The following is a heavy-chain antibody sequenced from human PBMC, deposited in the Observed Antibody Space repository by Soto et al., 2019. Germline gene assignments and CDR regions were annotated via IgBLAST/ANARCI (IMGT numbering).Heavy chain of an antibody. J-gene: IGHJ4*02. CDR3: ARGSGVWFGAFWD. CDR2: ITRDGGRT. CDR1: GFIFSNSA. Sequence: EVQLVESGGGFVQPGGSLRLSCAASGFIFSNSAMHWVRQPPGEGLEYVASITRDGGRTQYADSVRARFTISRDNSKNRVYGQMGSLRAEDMAVDYCARGSGVWFGAFWDWVQGTLVTVSS. V-gene: IGHV3-64*07. D-gene: IGHD3-10*01.